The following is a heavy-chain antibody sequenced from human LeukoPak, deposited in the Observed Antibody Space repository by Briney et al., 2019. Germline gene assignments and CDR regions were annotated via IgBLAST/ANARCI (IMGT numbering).Heavy chain of an antibody. V-gene: IGHV3-21*01. D-gene: IGHD3-22*01. CDR2: ISSSSSYI. CDR1: GFTFSSYS. J-gene: IGHJ3*02. CDR3: ARGRLYYYDSSGYYGGYAFDI. Sequence: GGSLRLSCAASGFTFSSYSMNWVRQAPGKGLEWVSSISSSSSYIYYADSVKGRFTISRDNAKNSLYLQMNSLRAEDTAVYYCARGRLYYYDSSGYYGGYAFDIWGQGTMVTVSS.